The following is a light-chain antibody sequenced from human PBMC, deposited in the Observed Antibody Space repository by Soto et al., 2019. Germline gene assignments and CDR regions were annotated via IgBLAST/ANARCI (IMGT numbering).Light chain of an antibody. Sequence: DIQMTQSPSTLSASVGDRVTITCRASQSISSWLAWYHQKPGKAPNLLIYDASSLESGVPSRFSGSGSGTEFTLTLSGLQPDDFATYYCQQDNGYPYTFGQVTKLEIK. CDR1: QSISSW. CDR3: QQDNGYPYT. V-gene: IGKV1-5*01. J-gene: IGKJ2*01. CDR2: DAS.